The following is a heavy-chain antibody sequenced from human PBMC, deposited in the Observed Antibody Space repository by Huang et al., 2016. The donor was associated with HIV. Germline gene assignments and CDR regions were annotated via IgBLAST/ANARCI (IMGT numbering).Heavy chain of an antibody. Sequence: EVQLVQSGAEVKKPGESLKISCKGSGFSFPNYWFGWVRQMPGKGLEWWGLLYPGDSDTTYSPAFEGQFTISADKSINTAYLQWSSLKASDSAIYYCARPLLGYSYGYYFDQWGQGTLVTVSS. CDR3: ARPLLGYSYGYYFDQ. V-gene: IGHV5-51*03. J-gene: IGHJ4*02. D-gene: IGHD5-18*01. CDR1: GFSFPNYW. CDR2: LYPGDSDT.